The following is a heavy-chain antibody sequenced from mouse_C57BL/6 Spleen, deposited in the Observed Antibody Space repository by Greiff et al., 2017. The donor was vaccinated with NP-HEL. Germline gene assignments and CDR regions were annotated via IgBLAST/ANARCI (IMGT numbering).Heavy chain of an antibody. CDR2: INPNNGGT. J-gene: IGHJ1*03. D-gene: IGHD2-1*01. CDR3: ARGRGNYGYWYFDV. Sequence: EVQLQQSGPELVKPGASVKISCKASGYTFTDYYMNWVKQSHGKSLEWIGDINPNNGGTSYNQKFKGKATLTVDKSSSTAYMELRSLTSEDSAVYYCARGRGNYGYWYFDVWGTGTTVTVSS. CDR1: GYTFTDYY. V-gene: IGHV1-26*01.